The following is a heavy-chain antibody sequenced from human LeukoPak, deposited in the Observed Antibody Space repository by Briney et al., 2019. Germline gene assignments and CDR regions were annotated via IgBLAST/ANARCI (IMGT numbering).Heavy chain of an antibody. CDR1: GFTFSKDD. D-gene: IGHD2-15*01. CDR2: IGVKGDK. CDR3: TKEFCGSRAACAGGSYYDF. V-gene: IGHV3-13*01. J-gene: IGHJ2*01. Sequence: GGSLRLSCAASGFTFSKDDFYWVGQAQGKGREWVAAIGVKGDKYYADSVKGRFTISREDAANSLYLQMRSLGAGDTALYYCTKEFCGSRAACAGGSYYDFWGRGALVTVSS.